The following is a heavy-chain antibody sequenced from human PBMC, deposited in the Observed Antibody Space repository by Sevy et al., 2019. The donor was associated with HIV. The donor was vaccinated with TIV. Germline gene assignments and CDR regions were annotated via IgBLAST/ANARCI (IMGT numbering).Heavy chain of an antibody. Sequence: ASVKVSCKASGGTFSSYAISWVRQAPGQGLEWMGGIIPIFGTANYAQKFQGRVTITADESTSTAYMELSSLRSEDTAVYYCARSVVVVPAAINWFDPWGQGTLVTVSS. CDR2: IIPIFGTA. J-gene: IGHJ5*02. CDR1: GGTFSSYA. V-gene: IGHV1-69*13. D-gene: IGHD2-2*01. CDR3: ARSVVVVPAAINWFDP.